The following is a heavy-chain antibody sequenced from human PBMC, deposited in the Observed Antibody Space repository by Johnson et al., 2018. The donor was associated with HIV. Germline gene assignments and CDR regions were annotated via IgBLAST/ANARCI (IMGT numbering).Heavy chain of an antibody. J-gene: IGHJ3*02. CDR2: IKSKTDGGAT. V-gene: IGHV3-15*01. D-gene: IGHD2-2*01. CDR3: SREVYQMTAFDI. CDR1: GFTFNNAW. Sequence: VQLVESGGGLVKPGGSLRLSCAASGFTFNNAWMSWVRQAPGKGLEWVGHIKSKTDGGATDYPAPVKDRFTISRDDSKNTLYLQINSLKTEDTGVYYCSREVYQMTAFDIWGQGTVVTVSS.